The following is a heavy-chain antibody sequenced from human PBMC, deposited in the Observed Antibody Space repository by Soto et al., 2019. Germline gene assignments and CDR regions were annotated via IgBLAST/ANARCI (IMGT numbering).Heavy chain of an antibody. CDR3: AKDRDDILTATLHNGFDP. J-gene: IGHJ5*02. V-gene: IGHV3-30*18. CDR2: MSYDGTNK. D-gene: IGHD3-9*01. CDR1: GVTSRSYG. Sequence: QVQLVEAGGGVVQPGRSLRLSCVASGVTSRSYGMHWVRQAPGKGLEWVAVMSYDGTNKFYADSVKGRFTISRDNSKNTVYLQMNSLSAEDTAMYYCAKDRDDILTATLHNGFDPWGQGTLVTVSS.